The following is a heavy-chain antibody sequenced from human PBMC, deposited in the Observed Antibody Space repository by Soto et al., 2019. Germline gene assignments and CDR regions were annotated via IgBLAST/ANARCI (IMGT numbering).Heavy chain of an antibody. J-gene: IGHJ6*03. CDR3: AKDGQDIVVVVAYYYYYYMDV. D-gene: IGHD2-15*01. CDR2: ISGSGGST. CDR1: GFTFSSYA. Sequence: PGGSLRLSCAASGFTFSSYAMSWVRQAPGKGLEWVSAISGSGGSTYYADSVKGRFTISRDNSKNTLYLQMNSLRAEDTAVYYCAKDGQDIVVVVAYYYYYYMDVWGKGPTVTVSS. V-gene: IGHV3-23*01.